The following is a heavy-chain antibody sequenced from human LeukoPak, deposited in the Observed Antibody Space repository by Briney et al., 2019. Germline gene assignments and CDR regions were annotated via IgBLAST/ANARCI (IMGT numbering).Heavy chain of an antibody. CDR1: GLTFSSYS. CDR2: ISSSSSYI. CDR3: ASPYEGDAFGI. Sequence: PGGSLRLSCAASGLTFSSYSMNWVRQAPGKGLEWVSSISSSSSYIYYADSVKGRFTISRDNAKNSLYLQMNSLRAEDTAVYYCASPYEGDAFGIWGQGTTVTVSS. V-gene: IGHV3-21*01. D-gene: IGHD3-22*01. J-gene: IGHJ3*02.